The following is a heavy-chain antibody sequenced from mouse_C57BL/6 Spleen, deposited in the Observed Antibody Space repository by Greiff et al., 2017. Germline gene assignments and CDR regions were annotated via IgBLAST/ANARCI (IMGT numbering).Heavy chain of an antibody. Sequence: QVQLQQSGPELVKPGASVKISCKASGYAFSSSWMNWVKQRPGKGLEWIGRIYPGDGDTNYNGKFKGKATLTADKSSSTAYMQLSSLTSEDSAVYFCAGGNYGGFADWGQGTMVTVSA. V-gene: IGHV1-82*01. CDR3: AGGNYGGFAD. CDR2: IYPGDGDT. D-gene: IGHD1-2*01. CDR1: GYAFSSSW. J-gene: IGHJ3*01.